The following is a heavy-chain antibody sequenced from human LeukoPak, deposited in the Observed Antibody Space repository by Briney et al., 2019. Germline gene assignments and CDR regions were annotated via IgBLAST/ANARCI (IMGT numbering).Heavy chain of an antibody. CDR3: ARDASSWHGKPYNWFDP. Sequence: ASVKLSRKSSGYSFSNYGIPWVRRRQAQGLEWMWWISVWHGKTNYARKFQGRINITIDTSINTAYMEWRTLRTADTALYYCARDASSWHGKPYNWFDPWGQGTLVTVSS. CDR1: GYSFSNYG. CDR2: ISVWHGKT. J-gene: IGHJ5*02. D-gene: IGHD1-14*01. V-gene: IGHV1-18*01.